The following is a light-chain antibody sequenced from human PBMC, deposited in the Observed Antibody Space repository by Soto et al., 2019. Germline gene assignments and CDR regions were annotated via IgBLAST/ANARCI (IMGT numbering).Light chain of an antibody. V-gene: IGKV3-11*01. CDR1: QSVSSY. CDR2: DAS. J-gene: IGKJ1*01. CDR3: QQRSNWPT. Sequence: EIVLTQSPAPLSLSPGERATLSCRASQSVSSYLAWYQQKPGQAPRLLIYDASNRATGIPARFSGSGSGTDFTLTISSLEPEDVAVYYCQQRSNWPTFGQGTKVDIK.